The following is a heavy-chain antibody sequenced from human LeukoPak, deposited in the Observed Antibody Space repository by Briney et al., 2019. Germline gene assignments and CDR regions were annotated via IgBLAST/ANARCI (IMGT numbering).Heavy chain of an antibody. Sequence: PSETLSLTCTVSGGSISSNYWSWIRQPPGKGLEWIGYIYYSGSTNYNPSLKSRVTISVDTSKNQFSLKLSSVTAADTAVYYCARGGPGWYDYWGQGTLVTVSS. J-gene: IGHJ4*02. CDR1: GGSISSNY. CDR2: IYYSGST. V-gene: IGHV4-59*01. D-gene: IGHD6-19*01. CDR3: ARGGPGWYDY.